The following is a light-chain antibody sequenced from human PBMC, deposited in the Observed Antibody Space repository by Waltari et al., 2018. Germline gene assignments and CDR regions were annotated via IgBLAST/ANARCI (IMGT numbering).Light chain of an antibody. CDR2: EVS. CDR1: SSDVGGYNY. Sequence: QSALTQPASVSGSPGQSITISCTGTSSDVGGYNYVSWYQQHPGTAPKLMIYEVSNRPSGVSNRFSGSKSGNTASLTISGLQADDEADYYCSSYTSSSTPYVFGTGTKVTVL. CDR3: SSYTSSSTPYV. J-gene: IGLJ1*01. V-gene: IGLV2-14*01.